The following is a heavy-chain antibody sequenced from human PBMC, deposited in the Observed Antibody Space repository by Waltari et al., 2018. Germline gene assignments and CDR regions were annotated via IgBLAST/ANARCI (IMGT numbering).Heavy chain of an antibody. J-gene: IGHJ4*02. CDR2: IYYSGST. D-gene: IGHD3-22*01. V-gene: IGHV4-59*11. Sequence: QVQLQESGPGLVKPSETLSLTCTVSGGSISSHYWSWIRQPPGKGLEWIGYIYYSGSTNYNPSLKSRVTISVDTSKNQFSLKLSSVTAADTAVYYCARVSGHGKRLYYCDYWGQGTLVTVSS. CDR3: ARVSGHGKRLYYCDY. CDR1: GGSISSHY.